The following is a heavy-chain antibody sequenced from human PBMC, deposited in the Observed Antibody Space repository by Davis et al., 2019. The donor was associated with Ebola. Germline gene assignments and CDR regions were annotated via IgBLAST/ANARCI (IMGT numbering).Heavy chain of an antibody. CDR3: AAAPPRLGYCSGGSCGWFDP. V-gene: IGHV1-69*13. Sequence: SVKVSCKASGGTFSSYAISWVRQAPGQGLEWMGGIIPIFGTANYAQKFQGRVTITADESTSTAYMELSSLRSEDTAVYYCAAAPPRLGYCSGGSCGWFDPWGQGTLVTVSS. CDR1: GGTFSSYA. D-gene: IGHD2-15*01. J-gene: IGHJ5*02. CDR2: IIPIFGTA.